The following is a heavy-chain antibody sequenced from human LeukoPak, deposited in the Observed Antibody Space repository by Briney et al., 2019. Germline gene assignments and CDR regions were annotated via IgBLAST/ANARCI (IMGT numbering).Heavy chain of an antibody. CDR3: TKTQGDIVVVPAAQRPIDY. D-gene: IGHD2-2*01. Sequence: GGSLRLSCAASGFTFSSYAMSWVRQAPGKGLEWVSAISGSGGSTYYADSVKGRFTISRDNSKNTLYLQMNSLRAEDTAVYYCTKTQGDIVVVPAAQRPIDYWGQGTLVTVSS. CDR1: GFTFSSYA. J-gene: IGHJ4*02. CDR2: ISGSGGST. V-gene: IGHV3-23*01.